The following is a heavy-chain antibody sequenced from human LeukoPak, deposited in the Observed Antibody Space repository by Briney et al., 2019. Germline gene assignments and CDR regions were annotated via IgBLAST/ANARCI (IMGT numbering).Heavy chain of an antibody. CDR3: AKDGREWELLRPWSDP. V-gene: IGHV3-23*01. CDR1: GFTFSSYA. Sequence: GGSLRLSCAASGFTFSSYAMSWVRQAPGKGLEWVSAISGSGGSTYYADSVKGRFTISRDNSKNTLYLQMNSLRAEDTAVYYCAKDGREWELLRPWSDPWGQGTLVTVSS. CDR2: ISGSGGST. D-gene: IGHD1-26*01. J-gene: IGHJ5*02.